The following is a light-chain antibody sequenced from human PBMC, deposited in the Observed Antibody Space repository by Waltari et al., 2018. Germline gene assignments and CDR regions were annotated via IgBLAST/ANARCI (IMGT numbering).Light chain of an antibody. CDR1: TSTIGTNY. J-gene: IGLJ2*01. V-gene: IGLV1-51*02. CDR2: GND. CDR3: GTWDNTLSAV. Sequence: QSVLTQPPSVSAAPGQKVTISCSGSTSTIGTNYVPWYQQFPGAAPKVLIYGNDKRATGIPDRFSGSKSGTSATLDITGLQTGDEADYYCGTWDNTLSAVFGGGTKVTVL.